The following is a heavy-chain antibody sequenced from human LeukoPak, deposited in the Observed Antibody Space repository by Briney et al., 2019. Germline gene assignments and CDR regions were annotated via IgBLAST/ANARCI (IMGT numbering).Heavy chain of an antibody. CDR3: ARGNILTGYMY. J-gene: IGHJ4*02. D-gene: IGHD3-9*01. CDR2: IGHGGDT. Sequence: PGGSLRLSCAASGFXFSSYDIHWVRQATGKGLEWVSAIGHGGDTHYSGSVKGRFTISRENAKNSLYLQMNSLGAGDTAVYYCARGNILTGYMYWGQGTLVTVSS. CDR1: GFXFSSYD. V-gene: IGHV3-13*04.